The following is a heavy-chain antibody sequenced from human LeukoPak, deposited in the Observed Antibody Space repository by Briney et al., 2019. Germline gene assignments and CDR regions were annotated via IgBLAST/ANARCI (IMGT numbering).Heavy chain of an antibody. CDR3: AKDDRYCSSTSCSLGAFDI. CDR2: TSGSGGST. CDR1: GFTFSSYA. J-gene: IGHJ3*02. V-gene: IGHV3-23*01. Sequence: GGSLRLSCAASGFTFSSYAMSWVRQAPGKGLEWVSATSGSGGSTYYADSVKGRFTISRDNSKNTLYLQMNSLRAEDTAVYYCAKDDRYCSSTSCSLGAFDIWGQGTMVTVSS. D-gene: IGHD2-2*01.